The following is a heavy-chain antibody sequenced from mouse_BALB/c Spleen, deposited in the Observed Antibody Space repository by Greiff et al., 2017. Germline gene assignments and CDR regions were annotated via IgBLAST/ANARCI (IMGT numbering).Heavy chain of an antibody. V-gene: IGHV1-18*01. CDR1: GYTFTDYN. CDR3: ARGALLRLRDWYFDV. Sequence: EVQLQESGPELVKPGASVKIPCKASGYTFTDYNMDWVKQSHGKSLEWIGDINPNNGGTIYNQKFKGKATLTVDKSSSTAYMELRSLTSEDTAVYYCARGALLRLRDWYFDVWGAGTTVTVSS. CDR2: INPNNGGT. J-gene: IGHJ1*01. D-gene: IGHD1-2*01.